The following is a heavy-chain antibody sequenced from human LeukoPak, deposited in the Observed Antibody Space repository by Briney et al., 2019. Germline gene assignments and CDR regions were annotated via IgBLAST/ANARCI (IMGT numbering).Heavy chain of an antibody. CDR3: AKGKDSSGWYLVFDY. J-gene: IGHJ4*02. V-gene: IGHV3-23*01. D-gene: IGHD6-19*01. CDR1: GFTFSSYA. Sequence: PEGSLRLSCAASGFTFSSYAMDWVRQAPGRGLEWVAGISGSGGSTYYEKSVKGRVTISRDNSENTLFLQIRSLSAEDTAVYYCAKGKDSSGWYLVFDYWGQGTLVTVSS. CDR2: ISGSGGST.